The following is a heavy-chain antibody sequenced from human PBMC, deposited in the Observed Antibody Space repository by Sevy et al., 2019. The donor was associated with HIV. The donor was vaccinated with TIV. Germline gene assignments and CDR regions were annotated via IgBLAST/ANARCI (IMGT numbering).Heavy chain of an antibody. CDR1: GYTFTSYA. V-gene: IGHV1-3*01. Sequence: ASVKVSCKASGYTFTSYAMHWVRQAPGQRLEWMGWINAGNGNTKYSQKFQGRVTITRDTSASTACMELSSLRSEDTAVYYCARDWGSSSRWFDPWGQGTLVTVSS. J-gene: IGHJ5*02. CDR2: INAGNGNT. D-gene: IGHD6-6*01. CDR3: ARDWGSSSRWFDP.